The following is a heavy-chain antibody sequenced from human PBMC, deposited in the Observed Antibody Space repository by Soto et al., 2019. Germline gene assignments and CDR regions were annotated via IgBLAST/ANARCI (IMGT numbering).Heavy chain of an antibody. J-gene: IGHJ4*02. V-gene: IGHV1-69*02. CDR2: IIPILGIA. D-gene: IGHD3-22*01. CDR1: GGTFSSYT. Sequence: QVQLVQSGAEVKKPGSSVKVSCKASGGTFSSYTISWVRQAPGQGLEWMGRIIPILGIANYAQKFQGRVTITADKSTSTASMELSSLRSEDTAVYYCASLKIVVATTVDYWGQGTLVTVSS. CDR3: ASLKIVVATTVDY.